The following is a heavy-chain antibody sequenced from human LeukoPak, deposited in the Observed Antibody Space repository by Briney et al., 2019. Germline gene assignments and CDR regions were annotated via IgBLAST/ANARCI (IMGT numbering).Heavy chain of an antibody. D-gene: IGHD3-22*01. Sequence: SGPTLVKPTQTLTLTCTFSGFSLSTSGVGVGWIRQPSGKALEWLALIYWNDDKRYSPSLKSRLTITKDTSKNQVVLTMTNMDPVDTATYYCAHSEFYYDSSGYPHFDYWGQGTLVTVSS. CDR2: IYWNDDK. J-gene: IGHJ4*02. V-gene: IGHV2-5*01. CDR1: GFSLSTSGVG. CDR3: AHSEFYYDSSGYPHFDY.